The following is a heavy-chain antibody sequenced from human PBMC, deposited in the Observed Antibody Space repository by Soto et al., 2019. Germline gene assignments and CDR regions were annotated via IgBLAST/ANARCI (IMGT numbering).Heavy chain of an antibody. CDR3: ARDHGNWFDP. CDR2: ISGSGRTI. J-gene: IGHJ5*02. CDR1: GFSFGDYY. Sequence: QVQLVESGGGLVKPGSSLRLSCTASGFSFGDYYMSWIRQAPGKGLEWISYISGSGRTIDFADSVKGRFTISRDNANKSTYLHLNSLQAEDTAIYYCARDHGNWFDPWGQGTLVTVAS. V-gene: IGHV3-11*01.